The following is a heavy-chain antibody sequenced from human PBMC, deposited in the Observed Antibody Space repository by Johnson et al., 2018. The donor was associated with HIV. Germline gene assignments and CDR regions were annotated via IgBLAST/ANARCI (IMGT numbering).Heavy chain of an antibody. D-gene: IGHD6-6*01. CDR3: AFIEYSSLDAFDI. J-gene: IGHJ3*02. V-gene: IGHV3-43D*03. Sequence: EVQLVESGGGLVQPGRSLRLSCAASGFTFDDYAMHWVRQAPGKGLEWVSLISWDGGSTYYADSVKGRFTISRDNSKNTLYLQMNSLRAEDTAVYYCAFIEYSSLDAFDIWGQGTMVTVSS. CDR1: GFTFDDYA. CDR2: ISWDGGST.